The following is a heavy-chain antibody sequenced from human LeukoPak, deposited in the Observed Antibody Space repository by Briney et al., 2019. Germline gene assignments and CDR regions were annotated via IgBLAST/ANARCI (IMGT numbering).Heavy chain of an antibody. V-gene: IGHV3-30*04. Sequence: GGSLRLSCAASGFTFSSYAMHWVRQAPGKGLEWVAVISYDGSNKYYADSVKGRFTISRDNSKNTLYLQMNSLGAEDTAVYYCARDLTGGYSYGYWGQGTLVTVSS. J-gene: IGHJ4*02. CDR1: GFTFSSYA. CDR2: ISYDGSNK. CDR3: ARDLTGGYSYGY. D-gene: IGHD5-18*01.